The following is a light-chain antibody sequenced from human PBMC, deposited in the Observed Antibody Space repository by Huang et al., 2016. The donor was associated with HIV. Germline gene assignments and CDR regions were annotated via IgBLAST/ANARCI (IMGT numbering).Light chain of an antibody. CDR3: QQSYSFPLT. V-gene: IGKV1-39*01. CDR1: QSINSY. CDR2: AES. J-gene: IGKJ4*01. Sequence: DIQMTQSPSSLSASVGDRVTITCRASQSINSYLNWYQHKPGKAPKLRIYAESALQRGVPSRFSGIRSGTDFTLAINSLQPEDFATYYCQQSYSFPLTFGGGTKVEIK.